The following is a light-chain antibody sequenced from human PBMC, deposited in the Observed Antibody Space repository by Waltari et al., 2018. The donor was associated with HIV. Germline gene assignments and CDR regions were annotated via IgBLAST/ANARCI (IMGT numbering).Light chain of an antibody. V-gene: IGKV1-39*01. CDR3: QRSYSTPRA. Sequence: DIEITQSPSSLSASVGDRVTITCRASQSIRSYLNWYQQKPGKAPKLLIYAASSLQSGVPSRFSVSGSVTDFILTIIIMQPQDFATYDCQRSYSTPRAFGQGTKVEIK. CDR2: AAS. J-gene: IGKJ1*01. CDR1: QSIRSY.